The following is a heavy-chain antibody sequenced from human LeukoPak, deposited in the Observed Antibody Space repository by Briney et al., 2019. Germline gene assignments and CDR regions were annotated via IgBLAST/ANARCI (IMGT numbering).Heavy chain of an antibody. D-gene: IGHD3-3*01. CDR3: ARQEVRFLEWLSTGSFDY. J-gene: IGHJ4*02. Sequence: NPSETLSLTCAVPGYSISSGYYWGWIRQPPGKGLEWIGSIYHSGSTYYNPSLKSRVTISVDTSKNQFSLKLSSVTAADTAVYYCARQEVRFLEWLSTGSFDYWGQGTLVTVSS. CDR1: GYSISSGYY. V-gene: IGHV4-38-2*01. CDR2: IYHSGST.